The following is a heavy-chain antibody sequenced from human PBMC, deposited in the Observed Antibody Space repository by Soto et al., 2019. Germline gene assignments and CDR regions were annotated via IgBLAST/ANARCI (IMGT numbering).Heavy chain of an antibody. D-gene: IGHD3-9*01. CDR1: GFTFSSYA. V-gene: IGHV3-23*01. Sequence: GGSLRLSCAASGFTFSSYAMSWVRQAPGKGLEWVSAISGSGGSTYYADSVKGRFTISRDNSKNTLYLQMNSLRAEDTAVYYCAKSRPYDILTGYYYSFDYWGQGPLVTVSS. J-gene: IGHJ4*02. CDR2: ISGSGGST. CDR3: AKSRPYDILTGYYYSFDY.